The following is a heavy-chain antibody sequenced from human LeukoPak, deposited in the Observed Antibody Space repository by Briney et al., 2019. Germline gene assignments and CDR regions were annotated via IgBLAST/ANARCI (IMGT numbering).Heavy chain of an antibody. J-gene: IGHJ4*02. CDR2: ISGSGTTT. Sequence: PGGSLRLSCAASGFTFRNYAMTWVRQTPGKGLELVSVISGSGTTTYYADSVKGRFTISRDNSNNTLYLQMNSLRAEDTAVYYCASSYRYDFWSGYWDFDYWGQGTLVTVSS. D-gene: IGHD3-3*01. CDR1: GFTFRNYA. V-gene: IGHV3-23*01. CDR3: ASSYRYDFWSGYWDFDY.